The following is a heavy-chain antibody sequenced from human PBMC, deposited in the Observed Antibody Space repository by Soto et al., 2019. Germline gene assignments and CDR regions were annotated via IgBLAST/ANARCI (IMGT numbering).Heavy chain of an antibody. CDR1: GGTFSSYA. CDR2: IIPIFGTA. D-gene: IGHD3-22*01. J-gene: IGHJ4*02. V-gene: IGHV1-69*13. CDR3: ARVSGYYDSSGYYPMDY. Sequence: SVKVSCKASGGTFSSYAISWVRQAPGQGLEWMGGIIPIFGTANYAQKFQGRVTITADESTSTAYMELSSLRSEDTAVYYCARVSGYYDSSGYYPMDYWGQGTLVTVSS.